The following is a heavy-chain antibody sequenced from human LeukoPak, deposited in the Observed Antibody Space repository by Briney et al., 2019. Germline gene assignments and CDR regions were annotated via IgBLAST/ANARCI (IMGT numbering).Heavy chain of an antibody. V-gene: IGHV4-61*02. CDR3: ARVRFRFGELHFDY. D-gene: IGHD3-10*01. Sequence: PSQTLSLTCTVSGGSISSGSYYWSWIRQPAGKGLEWIGRIYTSGSTNYNPSLKSRVTISVDTSKNQFSLKLSSVTAADTAVYYCARVRFRFGELHFDYWGQGTLVTVSS. CDR1: GGSISSGSYY. CDR2: IYTSGST. J-gene: IGHJ4*02.